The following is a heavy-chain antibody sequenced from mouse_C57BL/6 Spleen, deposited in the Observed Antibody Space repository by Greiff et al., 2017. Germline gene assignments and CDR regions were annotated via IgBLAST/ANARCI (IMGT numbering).Heavy chain of an antibody. CDR1: GYTFTSYW. J-gene: IGHJ3*01. V-gene: IGHV1-59*01. CDR3: AGILYDYDGDFAY. D-gene: IGHD2-4*01. CDR2: VDPSDSYT. Sequence: QVQLQQPGAELVRPGTSVKLSCKASGYTFTSYWMHWVKQRPGQGLEWIGVVDPSDSYTNYNQKFKGKATLTVDTSSSTAYMQLSSLTSEDSAVYYCAGILYDYDGDFAYWGQGTLVTVSA.